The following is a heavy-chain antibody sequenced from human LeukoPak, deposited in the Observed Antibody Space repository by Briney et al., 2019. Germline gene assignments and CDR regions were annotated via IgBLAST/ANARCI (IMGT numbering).Heavy chain of an antibody. CDR2: IYTSGST. V-gene: IGHV4-61*02. CDR1: GGSISSGSYY. CDR3: ARGFRDENWFDP. J-gene: IGHJ5*02. Sequence: SQTLSPTCTVSGGSISSGSYYWSWIRQPAGKGLEWIGRIYTSGSTNYNPSLKSRVTISVDTSKNQFSLKLSSVTAADTAVYYCARGFRDENWFDPWGQGTLVTVSS. D-gene: IGHD3-10*01.